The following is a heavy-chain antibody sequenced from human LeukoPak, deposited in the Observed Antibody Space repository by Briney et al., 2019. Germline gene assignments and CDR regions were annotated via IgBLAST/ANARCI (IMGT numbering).Heavy chain of an antibody. J-gene: IGHJ3*02. CDR2: TSQDEREK. V-gene: IGHV3-7*01. D-gene: IGHD1-26*01. CDR3: ARDPTSSWETAFDI. Sequence: GGSLRLSCVASGFSFSSNWMHWVRQAPGKGLEWLAATSQDEREKFYVDSVKGRFTISRDNAKNSLFLQMNSLRAEDTAVYYCARDPTSSWETAFDIWGQGTMVTVSS. CDR1: GFSFSSNW.